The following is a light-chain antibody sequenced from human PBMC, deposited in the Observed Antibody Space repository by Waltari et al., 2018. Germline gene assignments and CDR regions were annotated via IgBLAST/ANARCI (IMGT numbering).Light chain of an antibody. J-gene: IGKJ1*01. CDR2: AAS. V-gene: IGKV1-27*01. CDR1: QGISNY. Sequence: DIQMTQSPSSLSASVGDRVTITCRANQGISNYLAWYQQKPGKVPKLLIYAASTLQSGVPSRFSGSGSGTDFTLTNSSLQPEDVATYYCQKYNSAPWTFGQGTKVEIK. CDR3: QKYNSAPWT.